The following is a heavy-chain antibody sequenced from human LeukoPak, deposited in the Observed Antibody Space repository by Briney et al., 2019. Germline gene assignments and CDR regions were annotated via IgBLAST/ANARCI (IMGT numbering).Heavy chain of an antibody. CDR3: ARHPRGPRALDY. CDR2: INHSGST. Sequence: SETLSLTCTVSGGSISSYYWSWIRQPPGKGLEWIGEINHSGSTNYNPSLKSRVTISVDTSKNQFSLKLSSVTAADTAVYYCARHPRGPRALDYWGQGTLGTVSS. J-gene: IGHJ4*02. CDR1: GGSISSYY. V-gene: IGHV4-34*01.